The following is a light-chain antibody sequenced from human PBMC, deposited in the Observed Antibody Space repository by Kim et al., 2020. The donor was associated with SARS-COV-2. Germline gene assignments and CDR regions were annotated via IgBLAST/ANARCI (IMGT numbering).Light chain of an antibody. CDR1: QSVSSSY. Sequence: LPPGERATLSCRASQSVSSSYFACHQQKPGPPTRLLIYGASSRATGIPDWFSGSGCGTYFTLTISRLEPEVFAVYYWQQYGSPPTFGQGTKVEIK. V-gene: IGKV3-20*01. CDR2: GAS. J-gene: IGKJ1*01. CDR3: QQYGSPPT.